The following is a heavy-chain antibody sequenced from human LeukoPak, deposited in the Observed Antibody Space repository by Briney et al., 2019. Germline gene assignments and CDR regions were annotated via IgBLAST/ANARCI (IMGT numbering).Heavy chain of an antibody. CDR3: ARERAPANDRSYGFDI. CDR2: ITPIDGNT. J-gene: IGHJ3*02. CDR1: GYTFRIYY. D-gene: IGHD1-26*01. V-gene: IGHV1-46*04. Sequence: ASVRISCKASGYTFRIYYIHWVRQAPGQGLEWLGLITPIDGNTVYAQDLRGRVTMTRDTSTSTVYMEVKSLRSDDTAVYYCARERAPANDRSYGFDIWGQGTLVTVSS.